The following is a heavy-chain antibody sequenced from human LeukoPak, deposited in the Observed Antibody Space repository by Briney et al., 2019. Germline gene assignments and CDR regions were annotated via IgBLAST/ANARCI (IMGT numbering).Heavy chain of an antibody. J-gene: IGHJ4*02. CDR3: ARDTDLWFGSIDY. V-gene: IGHV1-2*02. CDR2: INPNSGGT. CDR1: GYTFTGYY. Sequence: ASVKVSCKASGYTFTGYYMHWVRQAPGQGLEWMGWINPNSGGTNYAQKFQGRVTMTRDTSISTAYMELGRLRSDDTAVYYCARDTDLWFGSIDYWGQGTLVTVSS. D-gene: IGHD3-10*01.